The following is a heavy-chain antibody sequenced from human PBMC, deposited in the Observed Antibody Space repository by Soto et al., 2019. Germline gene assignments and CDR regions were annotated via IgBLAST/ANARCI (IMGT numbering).Heavy chain of an antibody. J-gene: IGHJ6*02. CDR3: ARDQIAARRPCYYYGMDV. D-gene: IGHD6-6*01. V-gene: IGHV1-69*13. Sequence: SVKVSCKASGGTFSSYAISWVRKAPGQGLEWMGGIIPIFGTANYAQKFQGRVTITADESTSTAYMELSSLRSEDTAVYYCARDQIAARRPCYYYGMDVWGQGSTVAVSS. CDR2: IIPIFGTA. CDR1: GGTFSSYA.